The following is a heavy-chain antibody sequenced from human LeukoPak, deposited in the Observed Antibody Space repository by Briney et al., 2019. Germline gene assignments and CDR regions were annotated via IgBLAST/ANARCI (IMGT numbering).Heavy chain of an antibody. V-gene: IGHV3-48*01. CDR3: ASLRSGSYFKIRADAFDI. D-gene: IGHD1-26*01. CDR1: GFTFSTYS. CDR2: ISSSSSTI. Sequence: GGSLRLSCAASGFTFSTYSMNWVRQAPGKGLEWVSYISSSSSTIYYADSVKGRFTISRDNAKNSLYLQMNSLRAEDTAVYYCASLRSGSYFKIRADAFDIWGQGTMVTASS. J-gene: IGHJ3*02.